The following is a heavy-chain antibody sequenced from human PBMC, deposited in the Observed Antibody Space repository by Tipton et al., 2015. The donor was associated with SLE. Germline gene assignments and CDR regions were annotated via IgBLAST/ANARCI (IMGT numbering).Heavy chain of an antibody. D-gene: IGHD6-6*01. CDR3: TKGGASSQWFDP. CDR2: IYYSGAT. V-gene: IGHV4-59*01. CDR1: GCSITSYY. J-gene: IGHJ5*02. Sequence: TLSLTCTVSGCSITSYYWSWIRQPPEKEPEWIGYIYYSGATKYNPSLTSRVTISVDTSKNQFSLKLSSVTAADTAVYYCTKGGASSQWFDPWGQGTLVTVSS.